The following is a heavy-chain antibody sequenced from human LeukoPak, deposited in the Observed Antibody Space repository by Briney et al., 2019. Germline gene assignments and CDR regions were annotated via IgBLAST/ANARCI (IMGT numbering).Heavy chain of an antibody. J-gene: IGHJ1*01. CDR1: EFTHKY. CDR3: AREFSWSGRDI. V-gene: IGHV3-7*05. Sequence: PGGSLRLSCVASEFTHKYMSWVRQAPGKGLEWVANIKQDGSDKNYVESVKGRFTISRDNTKNSVYLEMNSLKVEDTAVYYCAREFSWSGRDIWGQGTLVTVSS. D-gene: IGHD1-14*01. CDR2: IKQDGSDK.